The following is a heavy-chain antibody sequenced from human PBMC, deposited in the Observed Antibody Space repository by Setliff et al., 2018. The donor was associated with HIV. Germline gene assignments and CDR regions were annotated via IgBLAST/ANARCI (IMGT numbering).Heavy chain of an antibody. D-gene: IGHD3-22*01. CDR2: ISHSGTT. CDR1: GASVASSDHY. V-gene: IGHV4-61*05. Sequence: SETLSLTCTVSGASVASSDHYWVWIRQPPGKGLEWIGYISHSGTTTYNPSLKGRVTMSVDTSKDQFSLKLNSVTAADTAVYYCARHAVPHYYDSSGPSWGPGTLVTVSS. J-gene: IGHJ5*02. CDR3: ARHAVPHYYDSSGPS.